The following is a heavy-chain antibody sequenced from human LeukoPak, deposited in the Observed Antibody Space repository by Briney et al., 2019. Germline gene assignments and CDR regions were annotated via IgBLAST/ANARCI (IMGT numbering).Heavy chain of an antibody. D-gene: IGHD6-6*01. CDR3: ARGLSSIAAVPYYYYYMDV. CDR1: GGSISSYY. CDR2: IYYSGST. J-gene: IGHJ6*03. Sequence: PSETLSLTCTVSGGSISSYYWSWIRQPPGKGLEWIGYIYYSGSTNYNPSLKSRVTISVGTSKNQFSLKLSSVTAADTAVYYCARGLSSIAAVPYYYYYMDVWGKGTTVTVSS. V-gene: IGHV4-59*01.